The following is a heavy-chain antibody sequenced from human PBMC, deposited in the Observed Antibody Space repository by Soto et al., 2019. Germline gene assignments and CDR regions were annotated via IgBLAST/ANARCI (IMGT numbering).Heavy chain of an antibody. D-gene: IGHD5-12*01. CDR2: ISYDGSNK. Sequence: QVHLVESGGGVVQPGRSLRLSCAASGFTFSSYGMHWVRQAPGKGLEWVAVISYDGSNKYYADSVKGRFTISRDNSKNTLYLQMNSLRAEDRAVYYCAKGVGHSGYDCSNYWGQGTLVTVSS. J-gene: IGHJ4*02. V-gene: IGHV3-30*18. CDR3: AKGVGHSGYDCSNY. CDR1: GFTFSSYG.